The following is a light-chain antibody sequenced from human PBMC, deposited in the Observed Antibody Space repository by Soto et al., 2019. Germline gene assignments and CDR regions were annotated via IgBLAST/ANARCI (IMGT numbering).Light chain of an antibody. CDR1: ITDVGSSNY. Sequence: QSVLTQPASVSGSPGQSSSISCTGTITDVGSSNYVSWYKQHPGKAPKLMIYDVSNRPSGVSNRFSGSKSGNTASLTISGLQAEDEADYYCSSYTTTSTWVFGGGTKVTVL. V-gene: IGLV2-14*01. J-gene: IGLJ2*01. CDR3: SSYTTTSTWV. CDR2: DVS.